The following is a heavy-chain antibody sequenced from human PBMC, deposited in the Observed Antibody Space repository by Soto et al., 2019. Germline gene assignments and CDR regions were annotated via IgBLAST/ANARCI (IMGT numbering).Heavy chain of an antibody. V-gene: IGHV3-33*01. J-gene: IGHJ4*02. CDR3: ARAGQWYSSGWYGRPADGANDY. CDR2: MWFDETTK. Sequence: GGSLRLSCAASGFTFSYYGMHWVRQAPGKGLEWVAAMWFDETTKFYADSVKGRFTISRDNSRNTLYLQMNSLRADDTAVYYCARAGQWYSSGWYGRPADGANDYWGQGTLVTVSS. CDR1: GFTFSYYG. D-gene: IGHD6-19*01.